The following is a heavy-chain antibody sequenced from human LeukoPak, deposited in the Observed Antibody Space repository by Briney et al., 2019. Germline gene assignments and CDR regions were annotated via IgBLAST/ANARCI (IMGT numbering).Heavy chain of an antibody. V-gene: IGHV1-46*01. Sequence: GASVKVSCKASGYTFTSYYMHWVRQAPGQGLEWMGIINPSGGSTSYAQKFQGRVTMTRDMSTSTVYMELSSLRSEDTAVYYCARDQGRSYYLLTPVGVDYWGQGTLVTVSS. J-gene: IGHJ4*02. CDR3: ARDQGRSYYLLTPVGVDY. D-gene: IGHD1-26*01. CDR1: GYTFTSYY. CDR2: INPSGGST.